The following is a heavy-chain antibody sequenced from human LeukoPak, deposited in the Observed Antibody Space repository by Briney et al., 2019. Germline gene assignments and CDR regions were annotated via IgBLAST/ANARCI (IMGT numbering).Heavy chain of an antibody. V-gene: IGHV4-61*08. J-gene: IGHJ3*02. CDR1: GGSISSGDYY. D-gene: IGHD2-8*01. Sequence: PSETLSLTCTVSGGSISSGDYYWSWIRQPPGKGLEWIGSIYYSGSTNYNPSLKSRVTISVDTSKNQFSLKLSSVTAADTAVYYCARDRGVLRVAFDIWGQGTMVTVSS. CDR3: ARDRGVLRVAFDI. CDR2: IYYSGST.